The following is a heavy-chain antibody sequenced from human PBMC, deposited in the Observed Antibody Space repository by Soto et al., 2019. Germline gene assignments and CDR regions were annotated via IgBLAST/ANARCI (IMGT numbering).Heavy chain of an antibody. CDR3: ARVASKWIQLWSFDY. CDR2: INHSGST. D-gene: IGHD5-18*01. V-gene: IGHV4-34*01. CDR1: GGSFSGYY. J-gene: IGHJ4*02. Sequence: SETLSLTCAVYGGSFSGYYWSWIRQPPGKGLEWIGEINHSGSTNYNPPLKSRVTISVDTSKNQFSLKLSSVTAADTAVYYCARVASKWIQLWSFDYWGQGTLVTVSS.